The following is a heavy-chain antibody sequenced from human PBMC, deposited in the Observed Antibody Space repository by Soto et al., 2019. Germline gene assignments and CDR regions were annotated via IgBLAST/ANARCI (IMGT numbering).Heavy chain of an antibody. J-gene: IGHJ5*02. D-gene: IGHD6-13*01. CDR1: GFTFSSYA. CDR3: AKVGIAADGTEGWFDP. V-gene: IGHV3-23*01. Sequence: EVQLLESGGGLVQPGGSLRLSCAASGFTFSSYAMSWVRQAPGKGLEWVSAISGSGGSTYYADSVKGRFTISRDNSKNTLYLQMNSLRAEDTAVYYCAKVGIAADGTEGWFDPWGQGNLVNVSS. CDR2: ISGSGGST.